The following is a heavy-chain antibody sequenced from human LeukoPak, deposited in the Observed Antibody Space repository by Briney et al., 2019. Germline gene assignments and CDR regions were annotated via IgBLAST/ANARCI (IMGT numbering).Heavy chain of an antibody. J-gene: IGHJ4*02. CDR1: GGSISSSSYY. D-gene: IGHD1-26*01. Sequence: SETLSLTCTVSGGSISSSSYYWGWIRQPPGKGLEWVGSIYYSGSTYYNPSLKSRVTISVDTSKNQFSLKLSAVTAADTAVYYCATTTIRLGYWGQGTLVTVSS. CDR3: ATTTIRLGY. V-gene: IGHV4-39*07. CDR2: IYYSGST.